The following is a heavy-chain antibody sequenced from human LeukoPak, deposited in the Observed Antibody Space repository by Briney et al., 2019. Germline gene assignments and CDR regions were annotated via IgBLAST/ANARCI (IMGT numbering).Heavy chain of an antibody. Sequence: ETLSLTCTVSGGSISSYYWSWVRQAPGKGLEWVSVIYSGGSTYYADSVKGRFTISRDNSKNTLYLQMNSLRAEDTAVYYCARDLSYFDYWGQGTLVTVSS. CDR3: ARDLSYFDY. CDR1: GGSISSYY. CDR2: IYSGGST. V-gene: IGHV3-53*01. J-gene: IGHJ4*02.